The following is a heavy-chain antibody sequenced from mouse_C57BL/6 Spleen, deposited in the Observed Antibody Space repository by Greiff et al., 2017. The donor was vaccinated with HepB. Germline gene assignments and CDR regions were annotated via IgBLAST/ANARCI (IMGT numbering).Heavy chain of an antibody. CDR1: GYTFTGYW. Sequence: VKLVESGAELMKPGASVKLSCKATGYTFTGYWIEWVKQRPGHGLEWIGEILPGSGSTNYNEKFKGKATFTADTSSNTAYMQISSLTTEDSAIYYCARGGDYPFAYWGQGTLVTVSA. D-gene: IGHD2-4*01. CDR3: ARGGDYPFAY. V-gene: IGHV1-9*01. CDR2: ILPGSGST. J-gene: IGHJ3*01.